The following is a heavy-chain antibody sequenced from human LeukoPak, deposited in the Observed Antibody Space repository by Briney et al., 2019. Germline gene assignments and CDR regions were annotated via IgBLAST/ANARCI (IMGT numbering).Heavy chain of an antibody. J-gene: IGHJ4*02. CDR2: IYPGDSDT. Sequence: GESLKISCKGSGYSFTSYWIGWVRQMPGKGLEWMGIIYPGDSDTRYGPSFQGQVTISADKSISTAYLQWSSLKASDTAMYYCARHSQVDTAITEHFDYWGQGTLVTVSS. CDR3: ARHSQVDTAITEHFDY. V-gene: IGHV5-51*01. CDR1: GYSFTSYW. D-gene: IGHD5-18*01.